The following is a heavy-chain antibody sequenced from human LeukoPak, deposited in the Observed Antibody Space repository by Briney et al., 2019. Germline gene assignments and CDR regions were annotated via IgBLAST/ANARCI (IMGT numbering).Heavy chain of an antibody. V-gene: IGHV3-23*01. CDR2: IGGNTGST. CDR3: AKDLYGDFGGLDY. Sequence: GESLRLSCAASGFTFSTYAMTWVRQAPGKGLEWVSAIGGNTGSTNYADSVKGRFTISRDNSKNTLYLQMHSLRAEDTAVYYCAKDLYGDFGGLDYWGQGTPVTVSS. J-gene: IGHJ4*02. D-gene: IGHD2-8*01. CDR1: GFTFSTYA.